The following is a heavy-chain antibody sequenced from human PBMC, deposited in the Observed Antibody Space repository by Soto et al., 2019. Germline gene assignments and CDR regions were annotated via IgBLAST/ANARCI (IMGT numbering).Heavy chain of an antibody. D-gene: IGHD6-19*01. CDR2: IYYSGRI. Sequence: QLQLQESGPGLVKPSETLSLTCSVSGVSISSSSYYWGWIRQPPGKGLEWIGSIYYSGRIYYNPSLKSRVTISVDTSKNQFSLKLSSVTASETAVYYCARQSSGWYNWFDPLGQGTLVTVSS. V-gene: IGHV4-39*01. CDR1: GVSISSSSYY. J-gene: IGHJ5*02. CDR3: ARQSSGWYNWFDP.